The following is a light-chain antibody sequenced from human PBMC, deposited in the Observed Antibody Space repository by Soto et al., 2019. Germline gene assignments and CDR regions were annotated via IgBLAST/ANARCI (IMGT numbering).Light chain of an antibody. CDR3: SSYTSSSTLYV. V-gene: IGLV2-14*01. CDR2: EAS. Sequence: QSALTQPASVSGSPGQSITISCTGTSSDVGGYNYVSWYQQHPGKAPKLMIFEASRRPSGVSYRFSGSKSGNTASLTISGLQAEDEADYYCSSYTSSSTLYVFGSGTKLTVL. CDR1: SSDVGGYNY. J-gene: IGLJ1*01.